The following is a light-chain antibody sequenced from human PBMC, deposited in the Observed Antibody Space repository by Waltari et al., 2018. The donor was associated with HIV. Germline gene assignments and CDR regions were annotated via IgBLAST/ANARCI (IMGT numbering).Light chain of an antibody. V-gene: IGKV4-1*01. CDR2: WAS. CDR3: QQYYRAPLT. Sequence: DIVMTQSPDSLAVSLGERATINCRSSQSVLYSSNNNNYLAWYQQKLGQPPKLLIYWASTRESGVPDRFSGDGSGTDFTLTISSLQAEDVAVYYCQQYYRAPLTFGGGTKVEIK. CDR1: QSVLYSSNNNNY. J-gene: IGKJ4*01.